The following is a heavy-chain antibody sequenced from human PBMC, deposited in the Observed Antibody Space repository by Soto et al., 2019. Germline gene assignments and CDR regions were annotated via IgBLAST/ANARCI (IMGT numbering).Heavy chain of an antibody. Sequence: SETLSLTCTVSGGSISNYYWSWIRQPPGKGLEWIGYIYESGSTNYNPSLKSRVTISGDTSKNQVSLTLSSVTAADTAVYYCARCGTMTTFYYDYIDVWGKGTTVTVSS. V-gene: IGHV4-59*08. J-gene: IGHJ6*03. CDR2: IYESGST. CDR3: ARCGTMTTFYYDYIDV. CDR1: GGSISNYY. D-gene: IGHD4-17*01.